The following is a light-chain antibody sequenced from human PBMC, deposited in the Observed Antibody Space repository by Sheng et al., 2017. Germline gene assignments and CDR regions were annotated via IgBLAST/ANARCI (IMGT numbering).Light chain of an antibody. J-gene: IGKJ4*01. CDR3: QQRSNWPLT. Sequence: EIVLTQSPGTLSLSPGERATLSCRASQSVSSTYLAWYQQKPGQAPRLLIYDASNRATAIAARFSGSGSGTDFTLTISSLEPEDFAFYYCQQRSNWPLTFGGGTKVEI. V-gene: IGKV3-11*01. CDR2: DAS. CDR1: QSVSSTY.